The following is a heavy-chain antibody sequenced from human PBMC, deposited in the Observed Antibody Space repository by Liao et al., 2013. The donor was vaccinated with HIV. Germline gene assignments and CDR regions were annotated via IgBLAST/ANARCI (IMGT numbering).Heavy chain of an antibody. V-gene: IGHV4-61*02. J-gene: IGHJ6*03. CDR3: ARGLGTIFGVPDYYYMDV. Sequence: QVQLQESGPGLVKPSQTLSLTCTVSGGSISSGSYYWSWIRQPAGKGLEWIGRIYTSGSTNYNPSLKSRVTISVDTSKNQFSLKLSSVTAADTAVYYCARGLGTIFGVPDYYYMDVVGRKGPRSPSP. CDR2: IYTSGST. CDR1: GGSISSGSYY. D-gene: IGHD3-3*01.